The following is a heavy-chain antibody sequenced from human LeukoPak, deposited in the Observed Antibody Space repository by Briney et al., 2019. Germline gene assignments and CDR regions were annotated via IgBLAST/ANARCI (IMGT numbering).Heavy chain of an antibody. V-gene: IGHV3-74*03. Sequence: GGSLRLSCAASGFAFSNYWIHWVRQAPGKGLVWVSRIDNAGSITTYADSVKGRFTISRDNAENTLYLQMNSLRVEDTAVYYCARLRWLHLLDPWGQGTLVTVSS. CDR3: ARLRWLHLLDP. J-gene: IGHJ5*02. CDR2: IDNAGSIT. CDR1: GFAFSNYW. D-gene: IGHD5-24*01.